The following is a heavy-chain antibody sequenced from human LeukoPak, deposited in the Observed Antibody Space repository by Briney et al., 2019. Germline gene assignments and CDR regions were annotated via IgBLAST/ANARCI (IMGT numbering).Heavy chain of an antibody. V-gene: IGHV1-69*05. CDR1: GGTFSSYA. D-gene: IGHD2-21*02. CDR2: IIPIFGTA. J-gene: IGHJ3*02. CDR3: ARVSYCGGDCSTGAFDI. Sequence: SVKVSXKASGGTFSSYAISWVRQAPGQGLEWMGGIIPIFGTANYAQKFQGRVTITTDESTSTAYMELSSLRSEDTAVYYCARVSYCGGDCSTGAFDIWGQGTMVTVSS.